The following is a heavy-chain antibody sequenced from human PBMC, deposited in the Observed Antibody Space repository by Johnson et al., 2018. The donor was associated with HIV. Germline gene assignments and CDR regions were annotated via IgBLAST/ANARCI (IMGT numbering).Heavy chain of an antibody. CDR2: LSGSGGST. CDR3: ARDFSWSGAFDI. Sequence: VQLVESGGGLVQPGGSLRLSCAASGFTFSSYAMSWVRQAPGKGLEWVSALSGSGGSTYYADSVKGRFTISRDNSKNTLYLQMNSLSAEDTAVYYCARDFSWSGAFDIWGQGTMVTVSS. CDR1: GFTFSSYA. J-gene: IGHJ3*02. D-gene: IGHD6-13*01. V-gene: IGHV3-23*04.